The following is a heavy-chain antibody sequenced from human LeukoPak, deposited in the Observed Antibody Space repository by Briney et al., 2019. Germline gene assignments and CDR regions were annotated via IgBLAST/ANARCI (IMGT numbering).Heavy chain of an antibody. CDR1: GGSMSSSSYY. Sequence: ETLSLTCTVSGGSMSSSSYYWGWIRQPPGKGLEWVSSIDYSGGETHYADSVKGRFTISRDNSKNTLYLQLSSLRGDDTAVYYCARNSGWYGVSWGQGTLVTVSS. D-gene: IGHD6-19*01. CDR3: ARNSGWYGVS. J-gene: IGHJ4*02. V-gene: IGHV3-23*01. CDR2: IDYSGGET.